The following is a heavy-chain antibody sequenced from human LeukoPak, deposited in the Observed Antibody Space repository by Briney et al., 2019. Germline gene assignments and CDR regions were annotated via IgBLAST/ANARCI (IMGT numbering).Heavy chain of an antibody. CDR3: ASTVTTARRRFGSFDY. CDR2: IDHSGST. J-gene: IGHJ4*02. V-gene: IGHV4-34*01. D-gene: IGHD4-17*01. Sequence: SETLSLTCAVYGGSFSGYYWSWIRQPPGKGLEWIGEIDHSGSTNYNPSLKSRVTISVDTSKNQFSLKLSSVTAADTAVYFCASTVTTARRRFGSFDYWGQGTLVTVSS. CDR1: GGSFSGYY.